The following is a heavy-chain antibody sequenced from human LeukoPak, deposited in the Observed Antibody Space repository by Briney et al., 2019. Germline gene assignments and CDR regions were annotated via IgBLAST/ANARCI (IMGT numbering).Heavy chain of an antibody. J-gene: IGHJ6*02. D-gene: IGHD3-22*01. CDR3: ARDDGPLYYYDSREDYYYYGMDV. CDR1: GGTFSSYA. Sequence: GASVKVSCKASGGTFSSYAISWVRQAPGQGLEWMGIINPSGGSTSYAQKFQGRVTMTRDTSTSTVYMELSSLRSEDTAVYYCARDDGPLYYYDSREDYYYYGMDVWGQGTTVTVSS. CDR2: INPSGGST. V-gene: IGHV1-46*01.